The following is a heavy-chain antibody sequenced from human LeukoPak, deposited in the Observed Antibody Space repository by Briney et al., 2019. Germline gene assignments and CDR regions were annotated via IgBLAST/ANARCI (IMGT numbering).Heavy chain of an antibody. V-gene: IGHV1-46*01. CDR1: GYTFTSYY. J-gene: IGHJ4*02. D-gene: IGHD2-21*02. Sequence: ASVKVSCKASGYTFTSYYMHWVRQAPGQGLEWMGIINPSGGSTSYAQEFQGRVTMTRDTSTSTVYMELSSLRSEDTAVYYCAREAHGIVVVTAIRGSVLDYWGQGTLVTVSS. CDR2: INPSGGST. CDR3: AREAHGIVVVTAIRGSVLDY.